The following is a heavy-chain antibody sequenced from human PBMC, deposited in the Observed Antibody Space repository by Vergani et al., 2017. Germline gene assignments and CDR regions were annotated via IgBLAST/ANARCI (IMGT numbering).Heavy chain of an antibody. Sequence: QMQLQESGPGLVKASETLSLTCTVSGDSIISRSYYWGWIRQPPGNGLEWSGSIYNSGSGDSSSSLKSRVTISADTSKNQFSLRLTSVTAADTAVYYCASGKYYSDSTSHFRGRYFDVWGRGTLVTVPS. CDR2: IYNSGSG. CDR1: GDSIISRSYY. J-gene: IGHJ2*01. V-gene: IGHV4-39*01. D-gene: IGHD3-16*01. CDR3: ASGKYYSDSTSHFRGRYFDV.